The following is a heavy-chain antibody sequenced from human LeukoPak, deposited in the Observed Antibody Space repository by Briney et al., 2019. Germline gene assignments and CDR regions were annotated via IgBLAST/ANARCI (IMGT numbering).Heavy chain of an antibody. V-gene: IGHV4-4*07. CDR1: LGSISSYY. Sequence: PSETLSLTCTCSLGSISSYYWSWIRQPAGKELEWIGRIYTSGSTNYNPSRQSRGTRSVDTSKNQFSLKPSSVNAADTAVYYCAAEGVVVPAAMYYWGQGTLVTVSS. CDR2: IYTSGST. D-gene: IGHD2-2*01. CDR3: AAEGVVVPAAMYY. J-gene: IGHJ4*02.